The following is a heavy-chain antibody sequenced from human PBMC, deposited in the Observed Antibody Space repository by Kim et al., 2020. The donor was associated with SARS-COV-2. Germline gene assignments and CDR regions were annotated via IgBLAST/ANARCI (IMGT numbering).Heavy chain of an antibody. J-gene: IGHJ3*01. CDR2: IWYDGSNK. V-gene: IGHV3-33*06. D-gene: IGHD6-19*01. CDR3: AKDLEGVIAVAGTTDAFDV. CDR1: GFTFSSYG. Sequence: GGSLRLSCAASGFTFSSYGMHWVRQAPGKGLEWVAVIWYDGSNKYYADSVKGRFTISRDNSKNTLYLQMNSLRAEDTAVYYCAKDLEGVIAVAGTTDAFDVWGQGTMATVSS.